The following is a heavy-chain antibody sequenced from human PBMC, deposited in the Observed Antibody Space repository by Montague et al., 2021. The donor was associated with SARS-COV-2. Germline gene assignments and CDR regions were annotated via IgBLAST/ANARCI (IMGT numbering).Heavy chain of an antibody. D-gene: IGHD3-10*01. J-gene: IGHJ5*02. V-gene: IGHV4-39*06. CDR3: AGDWRRGFAP. Sequence: SETLSLTCTVSGGSISSSSYYWGWLRQPPGKGLWWIGSIYYSGSTYYNPSLKSRGTVSVDTSKNQFPLKLSSVTAAATAVYYGAGDWRRGFAPWGQGTLVTVSS. CDR1: GGSISSSSYY. CDR2: IYYSGST.